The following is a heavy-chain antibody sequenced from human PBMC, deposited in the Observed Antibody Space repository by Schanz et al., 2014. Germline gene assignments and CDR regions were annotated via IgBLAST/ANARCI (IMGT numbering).Heavy chain of an antibody. Sequence: EVQLLESGGGLVQPGGSLRLSCAASGFTFSTYAMAWVRQAPGKGLEWVSYISGSSRTIYYADSVKGRFTISRDNAKNSLFLQMNSLRAEDTAVYYCVRDSFFAFDYWGQGTLVTVSS. CDR3: VRDSFFAFDY. J-gene: IGHJ4*02. D-gene: IGHD3-3*01. CDR2: ISGSSRTI. V-gene: IGHV3-48*01. CDR1: GFTFSTYA.